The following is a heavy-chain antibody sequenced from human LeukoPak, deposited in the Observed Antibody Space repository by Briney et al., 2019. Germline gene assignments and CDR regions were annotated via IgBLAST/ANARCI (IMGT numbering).Heavy chain of an antibody. D-gene: IGHD2-8*01. Sequence: SVKVSCKASGGTFSSYAISWVRQAPGQGLEWMGGIISIFGTANYAQKFQGRVTITADESTSTAYMELSSLRSEDTAVYYCAAHRLMVYAIHRYYFDYWGQGTLVTVSS. V-gene: IGHV1-69*13. J-gene: IGHJ4*02. CDR1: GGTFSSYA. CDR2: IISIFGTA. CDR3: AAHRLMVYAIHRYYFDY.